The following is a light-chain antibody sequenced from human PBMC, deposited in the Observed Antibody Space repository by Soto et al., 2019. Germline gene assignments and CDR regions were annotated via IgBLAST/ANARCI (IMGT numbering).Light chain of an antibody. CDR1: QSVSSNY. CDR3: QQYGDSPPT. CDR2: GAS. V-gene: IGKV3-20*01. J-gene: IGKJ1*01. Sequence: VLTQSPSTLSLSPGERATLSCRASQSVSSNYLAWYQQKPGQAPRLLIFGASTRATGIPDRFSGSGSETDFTLTISRLQPEDFAVYHCQQYGDSPPTFGQGTKV.